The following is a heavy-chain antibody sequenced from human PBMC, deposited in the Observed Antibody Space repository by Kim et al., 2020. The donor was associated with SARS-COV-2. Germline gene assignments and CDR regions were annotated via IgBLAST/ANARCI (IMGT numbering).Heavy chain of an antibody. D-gene: IGHD1-26*01. V-gene: IGHV4-31*02. Sequence: STPPLQSRVTISVDTAKNQFSLKLSSVTAADTAVYYCGRVGANIRAAFDPWGQGTLVTVSS. CDR3: GRVGANIRAAFDP. J-gene: IGHJ5*02.